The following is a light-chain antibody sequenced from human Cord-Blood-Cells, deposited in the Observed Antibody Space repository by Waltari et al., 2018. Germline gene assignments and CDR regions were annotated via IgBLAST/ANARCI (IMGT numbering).Light chain of an antibody. J-gene: IGKJ4*01. CDR2: EVF. Sequence: DIVMTQTPLSLSVIPGQPASISCKSSQSLLHSDGKTYLYWYLQKPGKPPQLLIYEVFNRFSGVPDRFSGSGSGTDFTLKISRVEAEDVGVYYCMQSIQLPLTFGGGTKVEIK. CDR1: QSLLHSDGKTY. V-gene: IGKV2D-29*01. CDR3: MQSIQLPLT.